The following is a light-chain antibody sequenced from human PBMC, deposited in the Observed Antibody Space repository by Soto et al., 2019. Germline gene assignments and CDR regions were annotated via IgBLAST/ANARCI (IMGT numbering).Light chain of an antibody. CDR1: QSVSSN. J-gene: IGKJ2*01. CDR3: KKYNNWPPYT. Sequence: EIVMTQSPASLSVSPGERATLSCRASQSVSSNLAWYQQKPGQAPRLLIYGASTRATGIPARFSGSGSGTEFTLTISSLQSEDFAVYYCKKYNNWPPYTFGQGTKVEIX. CDR2: GAS. V-gene: IGKV3-15*01.